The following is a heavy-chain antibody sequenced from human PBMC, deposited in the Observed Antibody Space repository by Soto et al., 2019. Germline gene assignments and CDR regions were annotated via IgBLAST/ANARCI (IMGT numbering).Heavy chain of an antibody. V-gene: IGHV1-8*02. CDR3: GRGPSPRAPAGGTPYYYAMDV. D-gene: IGHD6-13*01. J-gene: IGHJ6*02. Sequence: GASVKVCKASGYDFTAYDINWVRQASGQGLEWMGWMNPINGAAGSARRFQGRVSMTRNTATGTAYLELTSLRSDDTAVYYCGRGPSPRAPAGGTPYYYAMDVWGQGTTVTVYS. CDR1: GYDFTAYD. CDR2: MNPINGAA.